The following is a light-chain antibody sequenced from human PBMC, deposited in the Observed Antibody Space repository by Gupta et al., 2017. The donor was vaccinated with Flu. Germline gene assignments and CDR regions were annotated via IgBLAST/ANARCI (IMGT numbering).Light chain of an antibody. J-gene: IGKJ1*01. Sequence: DIQMTQSPSSLSASVGDRVTITCRASQGISNYLAWYQQKPGKVPKLLIYAASTLQSGVPSRFSGSGSGTDFTLTSSSLQPEDVATYYYQKDNNVGTFGQGTKVEIK. CDR3: QKDNNVGT. V-gene: IGKV1-27*01. CDR1: QGISNY. CDR2: AAS.